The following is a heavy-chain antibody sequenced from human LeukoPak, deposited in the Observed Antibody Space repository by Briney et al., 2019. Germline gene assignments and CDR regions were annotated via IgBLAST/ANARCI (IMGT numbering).Heavy chain of an antibody. CDR1: GFTFSSYG. V-gene: IGHV3-30*18. CDR2: ISYDGSNK. CDR3: AKDAYSSGWFPYYYYYMDV. D-gene: IGHD6-19*01. Sequence: PGGSLRLSCAASGFTFSSYGMHWVRQAPGKGLEWVAVISYDGSNKYYADSVKGRFTISRDNSKNTLYLQMNSLRAEDTAVYYCAKDAYSSGWFPYYYYYMDVWGKGTTVTISS. J-gene: IGHJ6*03.